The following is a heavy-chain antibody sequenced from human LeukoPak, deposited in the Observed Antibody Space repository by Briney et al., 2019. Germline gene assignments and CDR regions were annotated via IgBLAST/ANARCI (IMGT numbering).Heavy chain of an antibody. CDR3: ARDPLVVPAAIPGGYYYYYYMDV. J-gene: IGHJ6*03. CDR1: GYTFTSYG. D-gene: IGHD2-2*02. Sequence: ASVKVSCKASGYTFTSYGISWVRQAPGQGLEWMGWISAYNGNTNYAQKLQGRVTMTTDTSTSTAYMELRSLRSDDTAVYYCARDPLVVPAAIPGGYYYYYYMDVWGKGTTVTVPS. V-gene: IGHV1-18*01. CDR2: ISAYNGNT.